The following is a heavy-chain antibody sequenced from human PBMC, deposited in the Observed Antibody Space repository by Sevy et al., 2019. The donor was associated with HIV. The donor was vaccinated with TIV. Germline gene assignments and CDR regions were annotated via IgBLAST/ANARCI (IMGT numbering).Heavy chain of an antibody. V-gene: IGHV3-21*01. CDR2: IGTSSSYI. D-gene: IGHD3-10*01. CDR1: GFTFSSYS. CDR3: ARSHITMVRGVLDC. Sequence: GGSLRLSCAGSGFTFSSYSMSWVRQAPGKGLEWVSSIGTSSSYIYYADSVKGRFTISRDNAKNPLYLQMNSLRAEDTAMYYCARSHITMVRGVLDCWGQGTLVTVSS. J-gene: IGHJ4*02.